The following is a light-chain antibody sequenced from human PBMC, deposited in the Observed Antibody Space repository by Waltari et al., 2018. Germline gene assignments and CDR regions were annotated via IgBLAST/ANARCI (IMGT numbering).Light chain of an antibody. J-gene: IGKJ4*01. CDR1: QTVSTY. Sequence: EIVLTQSPATLPLSPGDRATLSCRASQTVSTYLAWYQQKPGQAPRLLIYDASNRATGIPARFSGSGSGTDFTLTISSLEPEDSAVYYCQQRTNWLLTFGGGTKVEIK. V-gene: IGKV3-11*01. CDR2: DAS. CDR3: QQRTNWLLT.